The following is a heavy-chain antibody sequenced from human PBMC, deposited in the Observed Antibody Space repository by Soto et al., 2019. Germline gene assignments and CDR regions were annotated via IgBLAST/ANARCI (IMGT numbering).Heavy chain of an antibody. J-gene: IGHJ3*02. D-gene: IGHD2-21*02. CDR1: GYSFTSYW. Sequence: LGESLKISCKGSGYSFTSYWIGWVRQMPGKGLEWMGIIYPGDSDTRYSPSFQGQVTISADKSISTAYLQWSSLKASDTAMYYCARGPICGGDCYSDAFDIWGQGTMVTVSS. CDR3: ARGPICGGDCYSDAFDI. CDR2: IYPGDSDT. V-gene: IGHV5-51*01.